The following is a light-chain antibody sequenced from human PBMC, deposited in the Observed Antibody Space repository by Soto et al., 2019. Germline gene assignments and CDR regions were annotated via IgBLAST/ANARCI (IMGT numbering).Light chain of an antibody. CDR3: QQRVT. V-gene: IGKV1-39*01. Sequence: DIQLTQSPSSLSASVGDTVTITCRAVQTVSRYLNWYQQKSGTAPKLLIYAASSLQSGVPSRFSGSGSGTDFTLTISSLQPEDFATYYCQQRVTFGPGTKVDIK. CDR1: QTVSRY. CDR2: AAS. J-gene: IGKJ3*01.